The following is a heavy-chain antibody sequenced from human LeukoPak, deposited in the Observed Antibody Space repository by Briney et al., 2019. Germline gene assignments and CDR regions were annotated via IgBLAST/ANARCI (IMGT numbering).Heavy chain of an antibody. D-gene: IGHD2-21*01. J-gene: IGHJ4*02. V-gene: IGHV3-23*01. Sequence: PGGSLRLSCAASGFTFSSYAMAWVRQAPGKGLEWVSSIFDGGDTKDYADSVKGRFITSRDNSKNELYLQMNSLTAEDTAVYFCAKDSTMWPHYFDHWGQGILVIVSS. CDR3: AKDSTMWPHYFDH. CDR1: GFTFSSYA. CDR2: IFDGGDTK.